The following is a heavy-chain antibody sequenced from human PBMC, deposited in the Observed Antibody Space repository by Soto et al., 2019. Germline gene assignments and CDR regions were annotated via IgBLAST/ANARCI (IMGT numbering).Heavy chain of an antibody. CDR2: ISGSGGST. D-gene: IGHD6-19*01. CDR3: AKDPPPVAGTGYYGMDV. J-gene: IGHJ6*02. V-gene: IGHV3-23*01. Sequence: GGSLRLSCAASGFTFSSYAMSWVRQAPGKGLEWVSAISGSGGSTYYADSVKGRFTISRDNSKNTLYLQMNSLRAEDTAVYYCAKDPPPVAGTGYYGMDVWGQGTTVTVSS. CDR1: GFTFSSYA.